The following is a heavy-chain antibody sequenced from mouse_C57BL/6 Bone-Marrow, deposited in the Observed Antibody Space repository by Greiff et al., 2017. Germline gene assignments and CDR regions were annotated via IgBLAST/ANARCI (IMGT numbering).Heavy chain of an antibody. CDR2: ISSGGSYT. CDR1: GFTFSSYG. D-gene: IGHD1-1*01. CDR3: ARPHYCGSSYGY. V-gene: IGHV5-6*01. J-gene: IGHJ2*01. Sequence: DVQLVESGGDLVKPGGSLKLSCAASGFTFSSYGMSWVRQTPDKRLEWVATISSGGSYTYYPDSVKGRFTISRDNAKNTLYLQMSSLKSEDTAMYYYARPHYCGSSYGYWGQGTTLTVSS.